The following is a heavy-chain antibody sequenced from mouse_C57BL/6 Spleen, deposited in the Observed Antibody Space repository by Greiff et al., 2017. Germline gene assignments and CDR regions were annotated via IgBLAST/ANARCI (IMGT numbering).Heavy chain of an antibody. Sequence: EVQLVESGGGLVKPGGSLKLSCAASGFTFSSYAMSWVRQTPEKRLEWVATISDGGSYTYYPDNVKGRFTISRDNAKNNLYLQMSHLKSEDTAMYYCARDDGYYVGYAMDYWGQGTSVTVSS. CDR2: ISDGGSYT. J-gene: IGHJ4*01. D-gene: IGHD2-3*01. CDR3: ARDDGYYVGYAMDY. CDR1: GFTFSSYA. V-gene: IGHV5-4*01.